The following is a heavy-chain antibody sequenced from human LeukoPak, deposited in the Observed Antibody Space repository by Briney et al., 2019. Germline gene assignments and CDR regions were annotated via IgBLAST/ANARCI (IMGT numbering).Heavy chain of an antibody. Sequence: ASVKVSCKASGGTFSSYAISWVRQAPGQGLEWMGGIIPIFGTANYAQKFQGRVTITADESTSTAYMELSSLRSEDTAVYYCARGGYYYDSSGYYPESFQHWGQGTLVTVSS. V-gene: IGHV1-69*13. J-gene: IGHJ1*01. CDR3: ARGGYYYDSSGYYPESFQH. D-gene: IGHD3-22*01. CDR2: IIPIFGTA. CDR1: GGTFSSYA.